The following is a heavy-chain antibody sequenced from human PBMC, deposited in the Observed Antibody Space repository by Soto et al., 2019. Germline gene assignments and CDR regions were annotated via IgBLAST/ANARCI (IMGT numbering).Heavy chain of an antibody. CDR3: AREDEARVSYFLSEYYYYGMDV. J-gene: IGHJ6*02. D-gene: IGHD1-26*01. Sequence: ASVKVSCKASGGTFSSYAISWVRQAPGQGLEWMGGIIPIFGTANYAQKFQGRVTITADESTSTAYMELSSLRSDDTAVYYCAREDEARVSYFLSEYYYYGMDVWGQGTTVTVSS. V-gene: IGHV1-69*13. CDR2: IIPIFGTA. CDR1: GGTFSSYA.